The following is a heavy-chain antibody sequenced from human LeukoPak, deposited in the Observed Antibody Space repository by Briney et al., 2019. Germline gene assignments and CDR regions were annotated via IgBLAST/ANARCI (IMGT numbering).Heavy chain of an antibody. Sequence: QPGGSLRLSCAASGFTVSSNYMSWVRQAPGKGLEWVSIIYSGGSTYYADSVKGRFTISRDNSKNTLYLQMNSLRAEDTAVYYCAKAEDPASEYYDSRNVGADYWGQGTLVTVSS. CDR2: IYSGGST. CDR3: AKAEDPASEYYDSRNVGADY. CDR1: GFTVSSNY. V-gene: IGHV3-53*01. D-gene: IGHD3-22*01. J-gene: IGHJ4*02.